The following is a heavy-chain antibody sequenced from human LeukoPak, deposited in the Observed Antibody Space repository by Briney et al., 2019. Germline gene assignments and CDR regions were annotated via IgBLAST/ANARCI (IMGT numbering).Heavy chain of an antibody. Sequence: SVKVSCKASGYTFTSYGISWVRQAPGQGLEWMGRIIPILGIANYAQKFQGRVTITADKSTSTAYMELSSLRSEDTAVYYCARDAEMATPLDYWGQGTLVTVSS. V-gene: IGHV1-69*04. CDR1: GYTFTSYG. CDR3: ARDAEMATPLDY. D-gene: IGHD5-24*01. J-gene: IGHJ4*02. CDR2: IIPILGIA.